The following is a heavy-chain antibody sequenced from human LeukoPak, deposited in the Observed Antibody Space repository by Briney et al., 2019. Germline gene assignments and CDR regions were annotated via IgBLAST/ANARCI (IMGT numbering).Heavy chain of an antibody. J-gene: IGHJ6*02. CDR3: ARVRADSSSWFHYYYYGMDV. CDR2: ISDSGSRT. Sequence: GGSLRLSCAASGFTFNNYHMTWVRQAPGKGLEWLAYISDSGSRTYYADSVKGRFTISRDNAKNSLYLQMNSLRAEDTAVYYCARVRADSSSWFHYYYYGMDVWGQGTTVTVSS. V-gene: IGHV3-48*03. D-gene: IGHD6-13*01. CDR1: GFTFNNYH.